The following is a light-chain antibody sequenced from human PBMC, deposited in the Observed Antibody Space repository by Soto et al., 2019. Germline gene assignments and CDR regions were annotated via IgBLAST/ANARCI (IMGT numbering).Light chain of an antibody. V-gene: IGKV3-11*01. CDR1: QSVGTH. Sequence: EIVLTQSPATLSLSPGERATLSCRASQSVGTHLAWYQKKPGQGPRLLIYDASTRATGIPARFSGSGSGTDFTLTISSLEPEDFAVYYCQQRSNWPPITFGQGTRLEIK. CDR3: QQRSNWPPIT. J-gene: IGKJ5*01. CDR2: DAS.